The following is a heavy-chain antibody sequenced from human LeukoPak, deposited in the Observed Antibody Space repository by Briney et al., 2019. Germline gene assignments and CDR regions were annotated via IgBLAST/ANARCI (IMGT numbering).Heavy chain of an antibody. Sequence: AAVKVSCKASGYTFTDYSMHWMRQAPGQGLEWMGWINPDSGGTNYAQKFRGRVTMTWDTSISTAYMELSRLRPDDTAVYYCARDLRYSSSDYWGQGTLVTVSS. V-gene: IGHV1-2*02. J-gene: IGHJ4*02. CDR1: GYTFTDYS. D-gene: IGHD6-6*01. CDR2: INPDSGGT. CDR3: ARDLRYSSSDY.